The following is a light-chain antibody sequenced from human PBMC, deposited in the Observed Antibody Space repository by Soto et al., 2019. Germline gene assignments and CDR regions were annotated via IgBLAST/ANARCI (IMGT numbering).Light chain of an antibody. Sequence: IVLTQSPATLSLSPGERATLSCTASQHVTTTYIAWYQQKFGQAPRLLIYGASTRATGTPDRFTGGGFGTDFTLTTSRVEPEDFAVDYCQQYDSSFTFGGGTKVEMK. J-gene: IGKJ4*01. CDR2: GAS. CDR3: QQYDSSFT. V-gene: IGKV3-20*01. CDR1: QHVTTTY.